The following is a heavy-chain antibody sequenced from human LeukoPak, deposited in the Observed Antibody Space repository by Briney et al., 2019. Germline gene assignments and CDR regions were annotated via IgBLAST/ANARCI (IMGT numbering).Heavy chain of an antibody. J-gene: IGHJ4*02. CDR2: ISSSGSTI. CDR1: GFTFSSYE. Sequence: PGGSLRLSCAASGFTFSSYEMNWVRQAPGKGLEWVSYISSSGSTIYYADSVKGRFTIPRDNAKNSLYLQMNSLRAEDTAVYYCARVGYSSGWYYFDYWGQGTLVTVSS. V-gene: IGHV3-48*03. CDR3: ARVGYSSGWYYFDY. D-gene: IGHD6-19*01.